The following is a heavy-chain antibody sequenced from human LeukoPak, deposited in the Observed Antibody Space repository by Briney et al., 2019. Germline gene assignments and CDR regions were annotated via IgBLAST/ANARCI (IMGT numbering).Heavy chain of an antibody. CDR1: GFTFDDYD. V-gene: IGHV3-43*02. CDR2: ISGDGGST. D-gene: IGHD1-26*01. CDR3: ARDTLSGRYWANRTNFDY. J-gene: IGHJ4*02. Sequence: RGGSETLFCAPSGFTFDDYDMHWARHAPGKGLEWVSLISGDGGSTYYADFVKGRFTISRDNRKNSLYLQMSSLRTEDTALYYCARDTLSGRYWANRTNFDYWGKRVIVSVSS.